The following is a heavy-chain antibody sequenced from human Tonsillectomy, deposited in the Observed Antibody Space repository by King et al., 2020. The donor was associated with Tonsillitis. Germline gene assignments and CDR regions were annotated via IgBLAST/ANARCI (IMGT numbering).Heavy chain of an antibody. CDR1: AYSISTGKW. CDR3: ARSLFSITGAGRYFDY. J-gene: IGHJ4*02. Sequence: VQLQESGPGLVKPSETLSLTCGVSAYSISTGKWWGWVRQPPGKGLEGIGSIYQSGSTYYNPSLKSRVTILVDTSKNQFSLKLTSVTAADTAVYYCARSLFSITGAGRYFDYWGQGTLVTVSS. CDR2: IYQSGST. V-gene: IGHV4-38-2*01. D-gene: IGHD6-13*01.